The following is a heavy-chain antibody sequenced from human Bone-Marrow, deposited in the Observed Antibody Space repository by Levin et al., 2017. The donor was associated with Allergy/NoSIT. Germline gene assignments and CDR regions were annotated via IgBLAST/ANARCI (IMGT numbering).Heavy chain of an antibody. CDR1: GLTFSTAW. Sequence: SCAASGLTFSTAWMSWVRQAPGKGLEWIGLIQTQNEGGTTDYAAPVKGRFIISRDDSKQTLNLQMNSLTTEDTAVYYCTTGPPYDFWGQGTLVTVSS. CDR3: TTGPPYDF. CDR2: IQTQNEGGTT. J-gene: IGHJ4*02. V-gene: IGHV3-15*01.